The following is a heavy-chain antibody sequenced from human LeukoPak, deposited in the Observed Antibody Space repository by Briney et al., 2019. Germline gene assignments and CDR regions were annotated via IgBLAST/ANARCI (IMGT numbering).Heavy chain of an antibody. CDR3: ARDTYGDWYFDL. CDR1: GGSISSYY. D-gene: IGHD3-10*01. CDR2: IYYSGST. V-gene: IGHV4-59*01. J-gene: IGHJ2*01. Sequence: PSETLSLTCTVSGGSISSYYWSWIRQPPGKGLEWIGYIYYSGSTNYNPSLKSRVAISVDTSKNQFSLKLSSVTAADTAVYYCARDTYGDWYFDLWGRGNLVTVSS.